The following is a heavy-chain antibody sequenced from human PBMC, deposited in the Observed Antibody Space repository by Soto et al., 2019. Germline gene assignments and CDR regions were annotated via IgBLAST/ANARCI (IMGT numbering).Heavy chain of an antibody. D-gene: IGHD6-6*01. CDR2: IYYSGST. CDR3: ARLLEYSSNTEFNGGYYYYYMDV. CDR1: GGSISSYH. J-gene: IGHJ6*03. V-gene: IGHV4-59*08. Sequence: PSETLSLTCTVSGGSISSYHCGALRQPPVRGLEWIGYIYYSGSTNYNPSLKSRVTISVDTSKNQFSLKLSSVTAADTAVYYCARLLEYSSNTEFNGGYYYYYMDVWGKGTTVT.